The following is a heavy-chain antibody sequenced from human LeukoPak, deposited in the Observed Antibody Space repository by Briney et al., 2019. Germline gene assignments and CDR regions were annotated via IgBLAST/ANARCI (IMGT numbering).Heavy chain of an antibody. CDR2: INPKSGAT. CDR3: ARAGDESTGHYASLHF. CDR1: GYTFDENH. D-gene: IGHD2-8*02. V-gene: IGHV1-2*02. J-gene: IGHJ3*01. Sequence: GASVTVSCKASGYTFDENHIHWVRQAPGQGPEWMGWINPKSGATDSAQQFQGRLTMTRDTSIGTASMDLSGLRLDDTGIYYCARAGDESTGHYASLHFWGQGTMVTVSS.